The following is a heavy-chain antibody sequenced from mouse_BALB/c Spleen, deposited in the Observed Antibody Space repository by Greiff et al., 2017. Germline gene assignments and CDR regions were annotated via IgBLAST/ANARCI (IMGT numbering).Heavy chain of an antibody. D-gene: IGHD1-1*02. CDR3: ARSEYGGMDY. Sequence: VQLKESGGGLVQPGGSRKLSCAASGFTFSSFGMHWVRQAPEKGLEWVAYISSGSSTIYYADTVKGRFTISRDNPKNTLFLQMTSLRSEDTAMYYCARSEYGGMDYWGQGTSVTVSS. J-gene: IGHJ4*01. CDR2: ISSGSSTI. CDR1: GFTFSSFG. V-gene: IGHV5-17*02.